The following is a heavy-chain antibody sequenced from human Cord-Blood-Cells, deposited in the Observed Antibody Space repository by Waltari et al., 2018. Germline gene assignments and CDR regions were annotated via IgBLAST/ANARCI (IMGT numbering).Heavy chain of an antibody. CDR1: GYTLTESS. V-gene: IGHV1-24*01. J-gene: IGHJ3*02. Sequence: QVQLVQSGAEVKKPGASVKVSCKVSGYTLTESSMHWVRQAPGKGLEWMGGVDPEDGETIYAQKFQGRFTRTEDTSTDTAYMELSSLRSEDTAVYYCATSGGRGPTGIWGQGTMVTVSS. CDR2: VDPEDGET. D-gene: IGHD2-15*01. CDR3: ATSGGRGPTGI.